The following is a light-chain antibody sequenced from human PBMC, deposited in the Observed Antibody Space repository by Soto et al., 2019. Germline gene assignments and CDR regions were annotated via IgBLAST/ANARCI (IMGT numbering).Light chain of an antibody. CDR2: DTT. Sequence: QCLLNQAPCLTVSPGGTFTLTCGSSTGAVTNGHYPYWFQQKPGQAPRTLIYDTTNRHSWTPARFSGYLLGGKAALTLSGAQPEDEAEYYCLLSYNGPSVFGTGTKVTVL. J-gene: IGLJ1*01. CDR1: TGAVTNGHY. V-gene: IGLV7-46*01. CDR3: LLSYNGPSV.